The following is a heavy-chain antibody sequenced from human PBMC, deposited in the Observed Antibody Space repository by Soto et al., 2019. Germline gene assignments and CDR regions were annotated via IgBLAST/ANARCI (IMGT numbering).Heavy chain of an antibody. CDR3: AREVGIVASFYYYGMDV. Sequence: EVQLVESGGGLVQPGGSLRLSCAAAGFIFSDYDMNWVRQSPGKGLEWVSYISSSGSTIDYADSVKGRFTTARDNTKNSLYLDMNSLRAVDTAVYYCAREVGIVASFYYYGMDVWGQGTTVTVS. D-gene: IGHD5-12*01. V-gene: IGHV3-48*03. CDR1: GFIFSDYD. CDR2: ISSSGSTI. J-gene: IGHJ6*02.